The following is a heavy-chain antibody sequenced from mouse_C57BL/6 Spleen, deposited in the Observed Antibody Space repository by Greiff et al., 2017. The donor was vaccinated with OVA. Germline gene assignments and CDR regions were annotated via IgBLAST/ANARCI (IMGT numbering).Heavy chain of an antibody. CDR3: AREEYDYDGGGFAY. CDR2: INPGSGGT. Sequence: QVQLQQSGAGLVRPGTSVKVSCKASGYAFTNYLIEWVKQRPGQGLEWIGVINPGSGGTNYNEKFKGKATLTADKSSSTAYMQLSSLTSEDSAVYFCAREEYDYDGGGFAYWGQGTLVTVSA. V-gene: IGHV1-54*01. CDR1: GYAFTNYL. J-gene: IGHJ3*01. D-gene: IGHD2-4*01.